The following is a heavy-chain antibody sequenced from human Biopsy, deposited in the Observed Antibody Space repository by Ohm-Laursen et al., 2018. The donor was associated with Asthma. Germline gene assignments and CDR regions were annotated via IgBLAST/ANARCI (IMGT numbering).Heavy chain of an antibody. Sequence: SETLSLTCTVSGGSISSYYWSWVRQHPGKGLEWIGYINYSGSTFYSPSLESRVTVSVDTSKNQFSLKLSSVTAADTAVYYCARDLSGYCTSSACYGFDSWGQGTLVTVSS. CDR3: ARDLSGYCTSSACYGFDS. CDR2: INYSGST. D-gene: IGHD2-8*01. J-gene: IGHJ5*01. V-gene: IGHV4-59*06. CDR1: GGSISSYY.